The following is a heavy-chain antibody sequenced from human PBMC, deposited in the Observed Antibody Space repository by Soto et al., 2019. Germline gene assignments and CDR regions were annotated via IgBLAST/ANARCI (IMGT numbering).Heavy chain of an antibody. J-gene: IGHJ6*02. D-gene: IGHD3-22*01. CDR1: GSTFSTYS. V-gene: IGHV3-21*01. CDR3: ATHRYYSDSSSYLHGMDV. Sequence: EVQLVESGGGLVKPGGSLRLSCAGSGSTFSTYSMSWVRQASGKGLEWVSFISSGSNYIYYGDSVKGRFTISRDNAKNSLVLQMTSLRAEDTAVYYCATHRYYSDSSSYLHGMDVWGQGTTVTVSS. CDR2: ISSGSNYI.